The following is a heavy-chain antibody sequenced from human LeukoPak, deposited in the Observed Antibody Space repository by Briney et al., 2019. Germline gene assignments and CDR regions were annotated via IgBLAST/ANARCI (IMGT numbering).Heavy chain of an antibody. CDR2: IYYSGST. D-gene: IGHD6-19*01. CDR3: ARGPYSSGWYSYNWFDP. J-gene: IGHJ5*02. Sequence: SETLSLTCTVSGGSISSYYWSWIRQPPGKGLEWIGYIYYSGSTNYNPSLKSRVTISVDTSKNQFSLKLSSVTAADTAAYYCARGPYSSGWYSYNWFDPWGQGTLVTVSS. V-gene: IGHV4-59*01. CDR1: GGSISSYY.